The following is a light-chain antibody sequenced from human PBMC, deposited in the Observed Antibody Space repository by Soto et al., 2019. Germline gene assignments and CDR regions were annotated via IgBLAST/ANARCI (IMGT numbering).Light chain of an antibody. Sequence: DIQMTQSPSTLSASVGDRVTITCRASQSISSWLAWYQRKPGTAPKLLIYDASSLESGVPSRFSGSGSGTEFTLTISSLQPDDFATYYCQQYNSYLTFGQGTKVDIK. J-gene: IGKJ1*01. CDR2: DAS. CDR1: QSISSW. CDR3: QQYNSYLT. V-gene: IGKV1-5*01.